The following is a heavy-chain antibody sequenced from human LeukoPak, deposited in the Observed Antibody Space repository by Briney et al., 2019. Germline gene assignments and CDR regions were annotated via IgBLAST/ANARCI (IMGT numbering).Heavy chain of an antibody. V-gene: IGHV1-2*02. Sequence: ASVKVSCKASGYTFTDYYIHWVRQAPGQGLEWMGWINPNSGDTSYAQKFQGRVTMTRDTSIGTAYMELSSLTSDDTAVYYCAKIVAVAGTRCLDPWGQGTLVTVSS. CDR2: INPNSGDT. CDR1: GYTFTDYY. CDR3: AKIVAVAGTRCLDP. J-gene: IGHJ5*02. D-gene: IGHD6-19*01.